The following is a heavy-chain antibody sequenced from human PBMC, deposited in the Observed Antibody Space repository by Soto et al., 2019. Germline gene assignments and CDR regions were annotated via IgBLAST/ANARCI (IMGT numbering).Heavy chain of an antibody. CDR3: ARDLGGWTDY. Sequence: QVQLVQSGAEVKKPGASVKVSCKASGYTFTSYAMQWVRQAPGQRLEWMGWINAGNGNTKYSQKFQGRVIITSDTSASTDYMELSSLRSEDTAVYYCARDLGGWTDYWGQGTLVTVSS. CDR1: GYTFTSYA. CDR2: INAGNGNT. J-gene: IGHJ4*02. V-gene: IGHV1-3*01. D-gene: IGHD6-19*01.